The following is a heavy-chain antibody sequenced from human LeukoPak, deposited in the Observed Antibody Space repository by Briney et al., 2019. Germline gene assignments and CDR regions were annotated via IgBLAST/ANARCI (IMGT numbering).Heavy chain of an antibody. CDR1: GYTFTSYY. Sequence: ASVKVSCKASGYTFTSYYMHWVRQAPGQGLEGMGRINPSGGSTSYAQKFQGRVTMTRDTSTSTVYMELSSLRSEDTAVYYCATYIAAAGRRGFYFDYWGQGTLVTVSS. V-gene: IGHV1-46*01. CDR2: INPSGGST. CDR3: ATYIAAAGRRGFYFDY. J-gene: IGHJ4*02. D-gene: IGHD6-13*01.